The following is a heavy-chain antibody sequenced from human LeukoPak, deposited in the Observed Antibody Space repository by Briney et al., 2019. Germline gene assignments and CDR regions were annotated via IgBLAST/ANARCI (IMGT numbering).Heavy chain of an antibody. CDR3: ARGDTQSKYRQFDS. J-gene: IGHJ4*02. Sequence: GGSLRLSCAASGFTFDTYWMSWVRQAPGKGLEWVANIKQDGSEKDYVDSVKGRFTISRDNAKNSLYLQMNSLRAEGTGVYYCARGDTQSKYRQFDSWGQGSLVIASS. V-gene: IGHV3-7*04. CDR2: IKQDGSEK. CDR1: GFTFDTYW. D-gene: IGHD3-16*02.